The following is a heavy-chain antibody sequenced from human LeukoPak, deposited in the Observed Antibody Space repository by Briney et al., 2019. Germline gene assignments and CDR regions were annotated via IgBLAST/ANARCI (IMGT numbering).Heavy chain of an antibody. J-gene: IGHJ4*02. D-gene: IGHD3-9*01. CDR2: LDYSGST. CDR1: SGSISSSCDY. CDR3: ARHETYYDALTGYYVPYLDV. Sequence: SETLSLTCTVSSGSISSSCDYWGWIRQPPGKGLEGTGRLDYSGSTYYNPSLMCRIPISVESSQHPCSLTVESVTAAASAVYYCARHETYYDALTGYYVPYLDVWGQGTLVTVSS. V-gene: IGHV4-39*01.